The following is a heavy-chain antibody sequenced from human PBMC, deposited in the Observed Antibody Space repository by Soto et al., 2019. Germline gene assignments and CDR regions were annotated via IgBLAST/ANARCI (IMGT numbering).Heavy chain of an antibody. Sequence: QVQLVQSGAEVKKPGSSVTVSCKASGGTFSSYTISWVRQAPGQGLEWMGRIIPILDITNYAQKFQGRVTITADKSTTTAYMELSSLRSEDTAVYYCASRPNSPLTRDSDTSGYSHFDYWGQGTLVTVSS. CDR1: GGTFSSYT. CDR3: ASRPNSPLTRDSDTSGYSHFDY. D-gene: IGHD3-22*01. V-gene: IGHV1-69*02. J-gene: IGHJ4*02. CDR2: IIPILDIT.